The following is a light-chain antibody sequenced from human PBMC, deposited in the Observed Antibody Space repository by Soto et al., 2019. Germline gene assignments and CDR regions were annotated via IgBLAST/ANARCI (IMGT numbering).Light chain of an antibody. CDR3: SSYTSSATWV. J-gene: IGLJ3*02. CDR2: EVS. CDR1: SSDVGNYNY. Sequence: QSALTQPASVSGSPGQSITISCTGTSSDVGNYNYVSWYQQHPGKAPKLMIYEVSNRPSGVSNRFSGSKSGNTASLTISGLQAEDEADYHCSSYTSSATWVFGGGTKLTVL. V-gene: IGLV2-14*01.